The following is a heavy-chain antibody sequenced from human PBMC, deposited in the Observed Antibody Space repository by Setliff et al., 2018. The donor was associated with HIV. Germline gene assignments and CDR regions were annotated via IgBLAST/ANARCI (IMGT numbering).Heavy chain of an antibody. CDR1: GYSISSGYY. V-gene: IGHV4-38-2*01. CDR3: AISNFWSGYSTSPPDYFDY. J-gene: IGHJ4*02. D-gene: IGHD3-3*01. Sequence: PSETLSLTCAVSGYSISSGYYWGWIRQPPGKGLEWIGSMYHSGSAYYNPSLESRVTILVDTSKNHFSLNLSSVTAADTAVYYCAISNFWSGYSTSPPDYFDYWGQGMLVTVSS. CDR2: MYHSGSA.